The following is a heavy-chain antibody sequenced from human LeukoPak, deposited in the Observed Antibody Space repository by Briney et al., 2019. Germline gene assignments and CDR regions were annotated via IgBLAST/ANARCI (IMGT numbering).Heavy chain of an antibody. D-gene: IGHD5-24*01. V-gene: IGHV1-58*02. J-gene: IGHJ5*02. CDR1: GFTFTSSA. CDR2: IVVGSGNT. Sequence: SVKVSCKASGFTFTSSAMQWVRQARGQRLEWIGWIVVGSGNTNYAQKFQERVTITRDMSTSTDYLELSSLRSEDTAVYYCARDNSVRDEAWWFNPWGQGTLVTVSS. CDR3: ARDNSVRDEAWWFNP.